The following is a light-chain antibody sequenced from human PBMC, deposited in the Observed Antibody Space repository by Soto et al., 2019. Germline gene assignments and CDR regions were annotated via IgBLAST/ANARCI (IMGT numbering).Light chain of an antibody. CDR2: DNN. CDR1: SSNIGNNY. CDR3: GKWDSSLSAYYV. V-gene: IGLV1-51*01. J-gene: IGLJ1*01. Sequence: QSVLTQPPSVSAAPGQKATISCSGSSSNIGNNYVSWYQQLPGTAPKLLIYDNNKRPSGIPDRFSGSKSGTSATLGITGLQTGDEADYYCGKWDSSLSAYYVFGTGTKVTVL.